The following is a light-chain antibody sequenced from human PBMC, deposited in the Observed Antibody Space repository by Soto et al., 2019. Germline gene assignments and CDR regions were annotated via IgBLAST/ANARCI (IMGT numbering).Light chain of an antibody. CDR3: QQSYSTPPT. Sequence: DVQMTQSPSPLSASVGDRVTITCLASQSISDWLAWYQQKPGKAPKLLIYAASSLQSGVPSRFSGSGSGTDCTLTISSLQPEDFATYYCQQSYSTPPTLGQGTKVDIK. J-gene: IGKJ1*01. CDR1: QSISDW. V-gene: IGKV1-39*01. CDR2: AAS.